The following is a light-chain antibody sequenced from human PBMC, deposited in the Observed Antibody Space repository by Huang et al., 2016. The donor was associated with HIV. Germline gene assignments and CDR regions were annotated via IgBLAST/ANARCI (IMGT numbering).Light chain of an antibody. CDR1: QSLLYNSNNKNY. V-gene: IGKV4-1*01. CDR2: WAS. Sequence: DIVMTQSPDSLAVSLGERATINCKSSQSLLYNSNNKNYLAWYQQKPGQPPNLLIYWASSRKSGVPDRFSGSESETDFTLTISSLQAEDVAVYYCQQHYSSPPTFGQGTKLEIK. J-gene: IGKJ2*01. CDR3: QQHYSSPPT.